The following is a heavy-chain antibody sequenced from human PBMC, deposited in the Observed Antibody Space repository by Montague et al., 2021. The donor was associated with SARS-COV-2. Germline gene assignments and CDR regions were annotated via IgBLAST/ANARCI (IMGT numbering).Heavy chain of an antibody. CDR1: GFTFSSYE. D-gene: IGHD6-19*01. CDR3: ASSDYFDY. J-gene: IGHJ4*02. Sequence: SLRLSCPASGFTFSSYEMNWVRQAPGKGLEWVSYISSSGSTIHYADSVKGRFTISRDNAKNSLYLQMNSLRAEDTAVYYCASSDYFDYWGQGTLVTVSS. V-gene: IGHV3-48*03. CDR2: ISSSGSTI.